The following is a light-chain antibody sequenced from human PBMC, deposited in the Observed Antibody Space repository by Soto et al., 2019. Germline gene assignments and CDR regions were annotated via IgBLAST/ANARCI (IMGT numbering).Light chain of an antibody. V-gene: IGKV3-20*01. J-gene: IGKJ2*01. Sequence: EIVLTQSPGTLSLSPGERATLSCRASQSVSSSYLAWYQQKPGQAPRLLIYGASSRATGIPDRFSGSGFGTDFTLTISRLEPEDFAVYFCQQYGSSPRTFGQGTNLEIK. CDR1: QSVSSSY. CDR3: QQYGSSPRT. CDR2: GAS.